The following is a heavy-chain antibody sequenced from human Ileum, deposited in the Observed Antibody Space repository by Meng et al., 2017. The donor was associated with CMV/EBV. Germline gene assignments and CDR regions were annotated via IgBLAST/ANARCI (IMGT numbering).Heavy chain of an antibody. Sequence: GESLKISCAASGFTFSSYWMHWVRQAPGKGPVWVSRIISDGTGTSYADSVKGRFTISRDNAKNKLYLQMNSLRAEGTAVYYCARGGSTWVDYWGQGTLVTVSS. CDR3: ARGGSTWVDY. V-gene: IGHV3-74*01. D-gene: IGHD6-13*01. CDR2: IISDGTGT. J-gene: IGHJ4*02. CDR1: GFTFSSYW.